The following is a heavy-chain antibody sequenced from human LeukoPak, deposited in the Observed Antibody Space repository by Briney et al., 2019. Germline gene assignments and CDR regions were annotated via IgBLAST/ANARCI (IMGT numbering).Heavy chain of an antibody. CDR3: ARDFSFPPTYYDILTGYPRPSRNYYYYMDV. V-gene: IGHV3-21*01. CDR1: GFTFSSYS. D-gene: IGHD3-9*01. J-gene: IGHJ6*03. CDR2: ISSSSSYI. Sequence: GGSLRLSCAASGFTFSSYSMNWVRQAPGKGLEWVSSISSSSSYIYYADSVKGRFTISRDNAKNSLYLQMNSLRAEDTAVYYCARDFSFPPTYYDILTGYPRPSRNYYYYMDVWGKGTTVTVSS.